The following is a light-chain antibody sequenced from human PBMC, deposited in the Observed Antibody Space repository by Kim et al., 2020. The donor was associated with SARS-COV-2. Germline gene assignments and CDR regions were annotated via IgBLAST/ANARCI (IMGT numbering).Light chain of an antibody. CDR3: SSHTGRNSWV. Sequence: QSALTQPPSASGSPGQSVTISCTGTSSDVGGYNHVSWYQQHPGKAPKLMIYEVIKRPSGVPDRFSGSKSANTASLTVSGLQAEDEADYYCSSHTGRNSWVFGGGTKLTVL. CDR1: SSDVGGYNH. V-gene: IGLV2-8*01. CDR2: EVI. J-gene: IGLJ3*02.